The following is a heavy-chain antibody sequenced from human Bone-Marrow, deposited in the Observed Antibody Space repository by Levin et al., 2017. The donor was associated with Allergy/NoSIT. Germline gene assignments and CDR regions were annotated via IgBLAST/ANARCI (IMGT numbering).Heavy chain of an antibody. J-gene: IGHJ5*02. CDR3: ARGGRGSGWPLDL. Sequence: SCAASEFTVSSSFMSWVRQAPGKGLEWVSFIYSGGSTYYGDSVKGRFTISRDKSNNTLYLQMNSLRAEDTAVYYCARGGRGSGWPLDLWGQGTLVTVSS. D-gene: IGHD6-19*01. CDR1: EFTVSSSF. V-gene: IGHV3-66*01. CDR2: IYSGGST.